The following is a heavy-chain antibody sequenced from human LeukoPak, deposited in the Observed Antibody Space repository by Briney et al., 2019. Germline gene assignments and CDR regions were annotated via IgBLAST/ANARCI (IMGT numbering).Heavy chain of an antibody. V-gene: IGHV1-18*01. D-gene: IGHD3-10*01. CDR2: ISAYNGNT. J-gene: IGHJ4*02. Sequence: WASVKVSCKASGYTFTSYGISWVRQAPGQGLEWMGWISAYNGNTNYAQKLQGRVTMTTDTSTSTAYMELRSLRPDDTAVYYCARDITSPITMVRGDFDYWGQGTLVTVSS. CDR1: GYTFTSYG. CDR3: ARDITSPITMVRGDFDY.